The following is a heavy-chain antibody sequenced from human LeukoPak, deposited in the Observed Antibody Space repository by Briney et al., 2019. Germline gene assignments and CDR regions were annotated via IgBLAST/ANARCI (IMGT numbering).Heavy chain of an antibody. CDR3: ARCSSSWYFDY. J-gene: IGHJ4*02. Sequence: GESLKISCKGSGYNFATYWIGWVRQVPGKGLEWMGIIYPGDSDTRYSPSFQGQVTISADKSISTAYLQWSSLKASDTAMYYCARCSSSWYFDYWGQGTLVTVSS. D-gene: IGHD6-13*01. CDR1: GYNFATYW. CDR2: IYPGDSDT. V-gene: IGHV5-51*01.